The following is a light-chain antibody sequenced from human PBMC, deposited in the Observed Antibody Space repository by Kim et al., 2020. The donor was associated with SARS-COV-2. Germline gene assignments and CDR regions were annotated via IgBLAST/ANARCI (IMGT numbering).Light chain of an antibody. CDR1: QCISCW. J-gene: IGKJ2*01. CDR2: GAS. V-gene: IGKV1-12*01. CDR3: QQANSYPYT. Sequence: ASVGDKGSITWRASQCISCWFAWYHPKPEEAPKLLIYGASILQSGVPARFSGSGSGTDFTLTISSLRPEDFATYYCQQANSYPYTFGQGTKLEI.